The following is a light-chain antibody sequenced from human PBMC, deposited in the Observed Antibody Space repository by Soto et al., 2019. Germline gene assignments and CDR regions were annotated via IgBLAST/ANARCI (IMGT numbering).Light chain of an antibody. CDR3: QQYSSYPWT. Sequence: DIPMTHSPSTLSSSRVAQVTITGRASLSLSRWLAWYPSKPGKAPNFRIYGASSLESGVPSRFSGSGSGIEFTLTISSLQPDDFATYYCQQYSSYPWTFGQGTKVDI. J-gene: IGKJ1*01. CDR1: LSLSRW. V-gene: IGKV1-5*01. CDR2: GAS.